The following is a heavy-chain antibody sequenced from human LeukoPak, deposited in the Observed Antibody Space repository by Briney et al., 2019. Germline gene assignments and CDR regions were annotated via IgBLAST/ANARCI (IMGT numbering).Heavy chain of an antibody. CDR1: GFSLSTSGMC. D-gene: IGHD6-19*01. CDR3: ARIRSSGCYFDY. Sequence: SGPALVKPTQTLTLTCTFTGFSLSTSGMCVSWIRQPPGKALEWLARIDWDDDKYYSTSLKSRLTISKDTSKHQVVLTMTNMDPVDTATYYCARIRSSGCYFDYWGQGTLVTVSS. V-gene: IGHV2-70*11. J-gene: IGHJ4*02. CDR2: IDWDDDK.